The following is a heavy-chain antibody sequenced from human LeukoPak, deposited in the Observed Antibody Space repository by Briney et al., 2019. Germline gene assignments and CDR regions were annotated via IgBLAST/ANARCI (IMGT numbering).Heavy chain of an antibody. D-gene: IGHD3-10*01. V-gene: IGHV3-7*01. J-gene: IGHJ4*02. CDR1: GFTFASYW. Sequence: GGSLTLSCAASGFTFASYWMIWVRQAPGKGLEWVANIKGDGSLKYYVDSVKGRFTISRDNANNSLYLQMNSLRAEDTAVYYCARDGGYYGSGSYHDYWGQGTLVTVSS. CDR2: IKGDGSLK. CDR3: ARDGGYYGSGSYHDY.